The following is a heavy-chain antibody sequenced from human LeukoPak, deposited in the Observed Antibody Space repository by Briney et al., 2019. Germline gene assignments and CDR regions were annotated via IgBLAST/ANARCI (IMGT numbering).Heavy chain of an antibody. CDR1: GFTFSYYA. D-gene: IGHD4-17*01. V-gene: IGHV3-30-3*01. J-gene: IGHJ4*02. Sequence: GRSLRLSCAASGFTFSYYAMHWVRQAPGKGLEWVSVISYDGSNKYYADSVKGRFTISRDNSKNTLYLQMNSLRAEDTAVYYCARENYGDHYFDYWGQGTLVTVSS. CDR2: ISYDGSNK. CDR3: ARENYGDHYFDY.